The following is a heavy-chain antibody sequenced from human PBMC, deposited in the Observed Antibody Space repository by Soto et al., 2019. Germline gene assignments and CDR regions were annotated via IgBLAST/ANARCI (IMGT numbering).Heavy chain of an antibody. CDR3: ARARWYDACYV. V-gene: IGHV4-38-2*01. Sequence: SETLSRTCAVSGFFISSGNYWGWIRKPPGKGLERIGSLCHGADTYGTPSLKRRVSVSVDMSENRFSLKLTSVTSSDTAVSSCARARWYDACYVWGQG. CDR1: GFFISSGNY. D-gene: IGHD2-15*01. CDR2: LCHGADT. J-gene: IGHJ3*01.